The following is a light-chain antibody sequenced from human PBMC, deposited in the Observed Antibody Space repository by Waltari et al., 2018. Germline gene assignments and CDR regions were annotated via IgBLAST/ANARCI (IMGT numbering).Light chain of an antibody. CDR3: QQYSGWRT. CDR1: RSVGTN. Sequence: IPLTQSPATLSASPGERATLSCRASRSVGTNLAWYQQKRGQAPRLLIYGASFRATGTPDRFTGSGSGTDFTLTISSLQSEDFALYFCQQYSGWRTFGQGTTVDMK. J-gene: IGKJ1*01. V-gene: IGKV3-15*01. CDR2: GAS.